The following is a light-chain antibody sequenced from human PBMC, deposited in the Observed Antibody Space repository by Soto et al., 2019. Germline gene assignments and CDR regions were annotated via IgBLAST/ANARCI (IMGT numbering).Light chain of an antibody. CDR2: GAS. J-gene: IGKJ1*01. Sequence: EIVLTQSPGTLSLSPGERATLSCRASQRVSSNYLAWYQQKLGQAPRLLIYGASNRATGIPVRFSGSGSGTDFTLTISRLEPEDLAVYYCQQYGSSPGTFGHGTKVEIK. CDR1: QRVSSNY. V-gene: IGKV3-20*01. CDR3: QQYGSSPGT.